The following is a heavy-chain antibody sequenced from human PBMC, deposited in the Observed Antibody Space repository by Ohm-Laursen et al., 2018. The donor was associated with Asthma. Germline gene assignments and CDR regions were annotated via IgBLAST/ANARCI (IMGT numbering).Heavy chain of an antibody. J-gene: IGHJ5*02. Sequence: SETLSLTCTLSGASFSTFYWHWIRQPPGKGLEWIGYIHDSGNTQYNPSLKSRVTISLDTSKRQFSLSLNSASAADTAVYYCARGVVSRTTPNWFDPWGQGTLVTVSS. CDR1: GASFSTFY. V-gene: IGHV4-59*01. D-gene: IGHD2/OR15-2a*01. CDR2: IHDSGNT. CDR3: ARGVVSRTTPNWFDP.